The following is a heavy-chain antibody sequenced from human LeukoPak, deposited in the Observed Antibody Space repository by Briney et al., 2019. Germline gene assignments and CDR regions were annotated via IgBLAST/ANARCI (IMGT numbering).Heavy chain of an antibody. CDR1: GSSFSTYW. CDR2: IKGDGSEK. Sequence: GGSLRLSCAASGSSFSTYWMTWVRQAPGKGLEWVANIKGDGSEKTYVESVKGRFTISRDNAKNELVLQMNSLRVEDTAVYYCARQSSSGWYEDYWGQGTLVTVSS. CDR3: ARQSSSGWYEDY. V-gene: IGHV3-7*01. J-gene: IGHJ4*02. D-gene: IGHD6-19*01.